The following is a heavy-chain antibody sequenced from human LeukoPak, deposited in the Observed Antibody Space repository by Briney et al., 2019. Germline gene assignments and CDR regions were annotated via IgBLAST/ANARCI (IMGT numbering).Heavy chain of an antibody. V-gene: IGHV4-4*09. Sequence: TSETLSLTCTVSGASISTYYWTWVRQPPGKGLEWIGSMYTSVTTKYNPSLKGRGTISVDTSKNRSSLNLISVTAADTAVYYCARHLAPYRPFHDWGQGSLVTVSS. CDR3: ARHLAPYRPFHD. D-gene: IGHD1-14*01. CDR1: GASISTYY. CDR2: MYTSVTT. J-gene: IGHJ4*02.